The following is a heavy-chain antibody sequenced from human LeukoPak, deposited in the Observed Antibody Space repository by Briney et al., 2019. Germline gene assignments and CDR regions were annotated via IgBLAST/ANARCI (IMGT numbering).Heavy chain of an antibody. CDR1: GGSISSYY. CDR3: ARDGWRYYYYYGMDV. J-gene: IGHJ6*02. Sequence: PSETLSLTCTVSGGSISSYYWSWLRQPPGKGLEWIGYIYYSGSTNYNPSLKSRVTISVDTSKNQFSLKLSSVTAADTAVYYCARDGWRYYYYYGMDVWGQGTTVTVSS. V-gene: IGHV4-59*01. D-gene: IGHD3-10*01. CDR2: IYYSGST.